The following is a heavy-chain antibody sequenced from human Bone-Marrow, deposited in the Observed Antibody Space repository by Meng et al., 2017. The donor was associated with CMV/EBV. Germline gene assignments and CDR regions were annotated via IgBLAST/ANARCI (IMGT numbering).Heavy chain of an antibody. J-gene: IGHJ4*02. CDR3: ARGLIDSYGPSYYFDH. V-gene: IGHV1-8*01. Sequence: ASVKVSCKASGYTFTSYDINWVRQATGQGLEWMGWMNPNSGNTGYAQKFQGRVTMTRNTSISTAYMELSSLRSEDTAVYYCARGLIDSYGPSYYFDHWGQGTLVTVSS. CDR1: GYTFTSYD. CDR2: MNPNSGNT. D-gene: IGHD5-18*01.